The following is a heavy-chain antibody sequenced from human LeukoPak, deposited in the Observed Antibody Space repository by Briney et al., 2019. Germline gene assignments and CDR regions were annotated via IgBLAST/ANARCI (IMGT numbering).Heavy chain of an antibody. J-gene: IGHJ1*01. CDR2: MSTSGST. V-gene: IGHV4-61*02. D-gene: IGHD2-15*01. CDR1: GGSISSGSYY. CDR3: ARVTPNKYCSGGSRCHPEYFQH. Sequence: PSETLSLTCTVSGGSISSGSYYWSYIRQPAGKGLEWIGRMSTSGSTNYNPSLKSRVTISVDTSKNQFSLKLSSVTAADTAVYYCARVTPNKYCSGGSRCHPEYFQHWGQGTLVTVSS.